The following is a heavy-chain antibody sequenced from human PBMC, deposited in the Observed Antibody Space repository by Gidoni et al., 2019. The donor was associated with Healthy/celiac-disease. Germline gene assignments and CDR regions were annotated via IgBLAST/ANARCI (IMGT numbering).Heavy chain of an antibody. D-gene: IGHD3-10*01. CDR3: ARITMVRGVPSPLLYYGMDV. CDR1: GDSVSSNSAA. V-gene: IGHV6-1*01. J-gene: IGHJ6*02. CDR2: TYYRSKWYN. Sequence: QVQLQQSGPGLVKPSQTLSLTCAISGDSVSSNSAAWNWIRQSPSRGLEWLGRTYYRSKWYNDYAVSVKSRITINPDTSKNQFSLQLNSVTPEDTAVYYCARITMVRGVPSPLLYYGMDVWGQGTTVTVSS.